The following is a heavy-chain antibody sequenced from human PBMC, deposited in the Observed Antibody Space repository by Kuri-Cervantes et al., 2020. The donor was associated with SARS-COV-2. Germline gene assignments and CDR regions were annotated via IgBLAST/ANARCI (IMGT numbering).Heavy chain of an antibody. Sequence: SETLSLTCTVSGGSISSSSYYWGWIRQPPGKGLEWIGNIYYSGRTYYSPSLKSRVTISVDTSKNQFSLKLSSVTAADTAVYYCAKPSWNYHDAFDIWGQGPMVTVSS. CDR1: GGSISSSSYY. D-gene: IGHD1-7*01. CDR3: AKPSWNYHDAFDI. J-gene: IGHJ3*02. CDR2: IYYSGRT. V-gene: IGHV4-39*01.